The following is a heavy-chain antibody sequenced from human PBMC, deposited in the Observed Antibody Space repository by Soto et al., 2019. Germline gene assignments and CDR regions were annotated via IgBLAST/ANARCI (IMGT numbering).Heavy chain of an antibody. CDR1: GFKFSSYW. CDR3: ARDSGYSSGWYVIVSSEGWFDP. J-gene: IGHJ5*02. D-gene: IGHD6-19*01. V-gene: IGHV3-7*01. Sequence: PGGSLRRSCAASGFKFSSYWMSWVRQDQGKGLEWVANIKQDGSEKYYVDSVKGRFTISRDNAKNSLYLQMNSLRAEDTAVYYCARDSGYSSGWYVIVSSEGWFDPWGQGTLVTV. CDR2: IKQDGSEK.